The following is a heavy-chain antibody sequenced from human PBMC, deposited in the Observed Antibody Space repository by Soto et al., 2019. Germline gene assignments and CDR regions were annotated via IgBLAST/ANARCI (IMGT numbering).Heavy chain of an antibody. D-gene: IGHD1-26*01. Sequence: PGGSLRLSCASSEFTFISYAMSWVRQAPGKGLEWVSAISGSGGSTYYADSVKGRFTIPRDNSKNTLYLQMNSLRAEDTAVYYCAKDPSGSYPPTYFQHWGQGTLVTVSS. V-gene: IGHV3-23*01. CDR1: EFTFISYA. CDR3: AKDPSGSYPPTYFQH. CDR2: ISGSGGST. J-gene: IGHJ1*01.